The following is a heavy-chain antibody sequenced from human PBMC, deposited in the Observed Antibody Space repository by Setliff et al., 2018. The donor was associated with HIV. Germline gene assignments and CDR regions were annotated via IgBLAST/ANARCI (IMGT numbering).Heavy chain of an antibody. D-gene: IGHD4-4*01. CDR2: IRGSGSGDTT. J-gene: IGHJ4*02. CDR1: GFIFSSYA. CDR3: AKSDYNFNNLAGPNYFDY. Sequence: GGSLRLSCAASGFIFSSYAMTWVRQAPGKGLEWVSTIRGSGSGDTTHYADFVKGRFTISRDNSKNTVYLQMNSPRAEDMAIYYCAKSDYNFNNLAGPNYFDYWGQGALVTVSS. V-gene: IGHV3-23*01.